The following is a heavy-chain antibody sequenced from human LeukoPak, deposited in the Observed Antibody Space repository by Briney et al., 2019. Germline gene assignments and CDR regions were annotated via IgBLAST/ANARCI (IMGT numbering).Heavy chain of an antibody. CDR1: GFTFDDYA. Sequence: PGGSLRLSCAASGFTFDDYAMHWVRQAPGKGLEWVSGISWNSGSIGYADSVKGRFTISRDNAKNSLYLQMNSLRAEDMALYYCAKDSRFYDSSGFDYWGQGTLVTVSS. CDR3: AKDSRFYDSSGFDY. D-gene: IGHD3-22*01. J-gene: IGHJ4*02. CDR2: ISWNSGSI. V-gene: IGHV3-9*03.